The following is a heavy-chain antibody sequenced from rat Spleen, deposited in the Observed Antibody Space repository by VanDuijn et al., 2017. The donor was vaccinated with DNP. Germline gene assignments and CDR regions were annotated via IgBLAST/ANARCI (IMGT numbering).Heavy chain of an antibody. D-gene: IGHD1-2*01. CDR2: MWYDGDT. CDR1: GFSLTTYR. CDR3: TSDSLNSSSFVY. J-gene: IGHJ3*01. V-gene: IGHV2-63*01. Sequence: QVQLKESGPGLVQPSETLSLTCTVSGFSLTTYRVSWVRQPSGKGPEWMGKMWYDGDTAYNSALKSRLSISRDTSKSKVFLKMNSLQTDDTGTYYCTSDSLNSSSFVYWGQGTLVTVSS.